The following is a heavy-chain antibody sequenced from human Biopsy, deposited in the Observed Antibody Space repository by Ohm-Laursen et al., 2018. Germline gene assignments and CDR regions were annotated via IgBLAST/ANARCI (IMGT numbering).Heavy chain of an antibody. CDR3: ARARIKTSGVLIPETYYFDS. Sequence: GTLSLTCNVSGDSISIYYWSWVRQPPGKGLEWIGNFYYSGSTNYNPSLKSRITMSLDRSKSQVSLRMNSVTAADTAVYYCARARIKTSGVLIPETYYFDSWGQGTLVTVSS. CDR2: FYYSGST. CDR1: GDSISIYY. V-gene: IGHV4-59*01. D-gene: IGHD3-3*01. J-gene: IGHJ4*02.